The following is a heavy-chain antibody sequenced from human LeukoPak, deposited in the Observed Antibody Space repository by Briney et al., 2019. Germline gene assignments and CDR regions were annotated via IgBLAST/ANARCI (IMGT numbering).Heavy chain of an antibody. CDR1: GFTFSNYA. Sequence: GGSLRLSCAASGFTFSNYAMSWVRQAPGKGLEWVSGISSSGGSTYYADSVKGRVTISRDNSKNTLYLQMNSLRAEDTAVYYCARDSNPSGSYLYYYYYYMDVWGKGTTVTVSS. J-gene: IGHJ6*03. V-gene: IGHV3-23*01. CDR3: ARDSNPSGSYLYYYYYYMDV. CDR2: ISSSGGST. D-gene: IGHD1-26*01.